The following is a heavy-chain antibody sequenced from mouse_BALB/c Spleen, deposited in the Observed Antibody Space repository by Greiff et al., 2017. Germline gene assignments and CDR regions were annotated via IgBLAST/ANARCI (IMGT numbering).Heavy chain of an antibody. Sequence: VQLLQSGAELMKPGASVKISCKATGYTFSSYWIEWVKQRPGHGLEWIGEILPGSGSTNYTEKFKGKATFTADTSSNTAYMQLSSLTSEDSAVYYCARIYCRSSYFDYWGQGTTLTVSS. D-gene: IGHD2-14*01. CDR1: GYTFSSYW. CDR3: ARIYCRSSYFDY. V-gene: IGHV1-9*01. CDR2: ILPGSGST. J-gene: IGHJ2*01.